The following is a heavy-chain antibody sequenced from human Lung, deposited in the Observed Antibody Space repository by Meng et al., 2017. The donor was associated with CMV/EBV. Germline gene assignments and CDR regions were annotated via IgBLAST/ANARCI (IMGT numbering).Heavy chain of an antibody. CDR2: VVPLFGTA. J-gene: IGHJ4*02. D-gene: IGHD6-13*01. CDR1: GNVLSTFA. V-gene: IGHV1-69*13. CDR3: ARDVPRAGGAGSQFDF. Sequence: SXXVSXXTSGNVLSTFAVSWLRQAPGQGLEWMGGVVPLFGTANYAQKFQGRVTITADASTTTAYMELRSLKSEDTAIYFCARDVPRAGGAGSQFDFWGQGTXVTVSS.